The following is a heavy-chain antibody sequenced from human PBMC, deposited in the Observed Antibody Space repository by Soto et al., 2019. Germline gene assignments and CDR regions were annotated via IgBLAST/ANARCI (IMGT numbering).Heavy chain of an antibody. V-gene: IGHV3-30*18. Sequence: GGSLRLSCAASGFTFSSYGMHWVRQAPGKGLEWVAVISYDGSNKYYADSVKGRFTISRDNSKNTLYLQMNSLRAEDTAVYYCAKDKNYGDYVFENDYWGQGTLVTVSS. D-gene: IGHD4-17*01. CDR1: GFTFSSYG. CDR3: AKDKNYGDYVFENDY. CDR2: ISYDGSNK. J-gene: IGHJ4*02.